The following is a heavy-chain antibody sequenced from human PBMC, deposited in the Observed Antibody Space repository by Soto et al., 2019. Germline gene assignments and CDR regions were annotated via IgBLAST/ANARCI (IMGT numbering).Heavy chain of an antibody. Sequence: EVQLVESGGGLVQPGGSLRLSCAASGFTFSDYSMNWIRQAPGKGLEWVSYISSTARNAEYYADSVRGRFTSSRDNGKTSLYLQMSGLRGEDTAVYYCARRGMTAFDYWGQGILVSVSS. J-gene: IGHJ4*02. D-gene: IGHD3-16*01. V-gene: IGHV3-48*01. CDR1: GFTFSDYS. CDR3: ARRGMTAFDY. CDR2: ISSTARNAE.